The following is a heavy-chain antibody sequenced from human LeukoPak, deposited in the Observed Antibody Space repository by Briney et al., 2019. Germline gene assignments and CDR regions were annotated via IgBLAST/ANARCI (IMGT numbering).Heavy chain of an antibody. CDR1: GFTVSSNY. V-gene: IGHV3-66*01. Sequence: PGGSLRLSCAASGFTVSSNYMSWVRQAPGKGLEWVSVIYSGGSTYYADSVKGRFTISRDSSKNTLYLQMNSLRAEDTAVYYCASPIDGYSSSWYSIDYWGQGTLVTVSS. CDR3: ASPIDGYSSSWYSIDY. D-gene: IGHD6-13*01. CDR2: IYSGGST. J-gene: IGHJ4*02.